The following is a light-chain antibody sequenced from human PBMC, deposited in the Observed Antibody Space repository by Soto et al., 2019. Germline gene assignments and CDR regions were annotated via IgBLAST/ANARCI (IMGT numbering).Light chain of an antibody. V-gene: IGKV3-20*01. Sequence: EIVLTQSPGTLSLSPGERATLSCRASQSVSSSYLAWYQQKPGQAPRLLIYGASSRATGIPDRFSGSGSGTDFTLTISRLEPEDFAVYYCQQYGNSITFGQGTRLEIE. J-gene: IGKJ5*01. CDR1: QSVSSSY. CDR2: GAS. CDR3: QQYGNSIT.